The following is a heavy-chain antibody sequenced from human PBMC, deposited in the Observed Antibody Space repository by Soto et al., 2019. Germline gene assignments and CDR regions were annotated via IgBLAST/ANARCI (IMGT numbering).Heavy chain of an antibody. CDR1: GFTFSNYG. J-gene: IGHJ4*02. V-gene: IGHV3-33*01. CDR2: TRHDGTNK. CDR3: ARDLSGPLDY. Sequence: QVQLVQSGGGVVQPGGSLRLSCATSGFTFSNYGMHWVRQAPGKGLEWVAVTRHDGTNKYYADSVKGRFTISGDNSKNPVHLQMNSLRGEDTAVYYCARDLSGPLDYWGQGALVTVSS.